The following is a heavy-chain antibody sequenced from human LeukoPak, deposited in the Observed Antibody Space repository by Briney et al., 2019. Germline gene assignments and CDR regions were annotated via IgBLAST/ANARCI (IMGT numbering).Heavy chain of an antibody. Sequence: PAGSLTLSCAASGFTFSSFALSWVRQAPGEGLEWVSSLNGSSTGKYYADSVKGRITISRDNPKNTLYPQMNGLRAEDTAVYYCAKARSRVTTIVVVAHPFDSWGQGTLVTVSS. CDR3: AKARSRVTTIVVVAHPFDS. CDR1: GFTFSSFA. CDR2: LNGSSTGK. J-gene: IGHJ4*02. D-gene: IGHD3-22*01. V-gene: IGHV3-23*01.